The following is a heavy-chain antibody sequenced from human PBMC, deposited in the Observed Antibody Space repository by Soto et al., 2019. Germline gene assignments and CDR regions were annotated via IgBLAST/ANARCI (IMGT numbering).Heavy chain of an antibody. V-gene: IGHV3-21*01. CDR1: GFTFSSYS. D-gene: IGHD3-10*01. CDR2: ISSSSSYI. J-gene: IGHJ3*02. CDR3: AREVRELNDAFDI. Sequence: PGGSLRLSCAASGFTFSSYSMNWVRQAPGKGLEWVSSISSSSSYIYYADSVKGRFTISRDNAKNSLYLQMNSLRAEDTAVYYCAREVRELNDAFDIWGPGTMVTVSS.